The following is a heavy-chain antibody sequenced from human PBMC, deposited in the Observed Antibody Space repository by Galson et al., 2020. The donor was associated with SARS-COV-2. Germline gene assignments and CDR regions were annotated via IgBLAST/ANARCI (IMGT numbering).Heavy chain of an antibody. CDR3: AKDRGYYSGIDAFDI. V-gene: IGHV3-23*01. J-gene: IGHJ3*02. Sequence: GESLKISCAAPDFTFFTYAMSWVRQAPGKGLEWVSPLGPGGGTTHYADPVKGRFTISRDNSKNTLYLQMNSLRAEDTAVYYCAKDRGYYSGIDAFDIWGQGTMVTVSS. CDR1: DFTFFTYA. CDR2: LGPGGGTT. D-gene: IGHD3-22*01.